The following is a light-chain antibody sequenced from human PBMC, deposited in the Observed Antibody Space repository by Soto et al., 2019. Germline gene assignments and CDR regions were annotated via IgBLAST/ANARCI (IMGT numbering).Light chain of an antibody. CDR1: QTVNNTY. J-gene: IGKJ1*01. V-gene: IGKV3-20*01. Sequence: IVLTQSPGTLSLSPGERATLSCRASQTVNNTYVAWYQHKPGQAPRLLIFRASNTATVIPDRFSGSGSGTEFILTISELEPEDSGIYHCHQHGGSPETFGQGTKVDIK. CDR3: HQHGGSPET. CDR2: RAS.